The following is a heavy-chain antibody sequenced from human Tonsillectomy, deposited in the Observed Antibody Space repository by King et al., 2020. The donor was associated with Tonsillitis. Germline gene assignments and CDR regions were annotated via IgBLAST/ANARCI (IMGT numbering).Heavy chain of an antibody. V-gene: IGHV2-5*01. J-gene: IGHJ4*02. D-gene: IGHD2-15*01. Sequence: ITLKESGPTLVKPTQTLTLTCTFSGYSLSTNRQGVAWIRQPPGKALEWLALIYLNDDKRYSPSLKSMLTITNTSKNQVVLTMTNMDPVDTATYYCAHYSGLFDYWGQGTLVTVSS. CDR2: IYLNDDK. CDR3: AHYSGLFDY. CDR1: GYSLSTNRQG.